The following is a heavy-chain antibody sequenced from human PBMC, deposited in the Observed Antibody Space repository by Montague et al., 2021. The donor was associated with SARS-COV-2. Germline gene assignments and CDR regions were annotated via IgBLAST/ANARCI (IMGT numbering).Heavy chain of an antibody. CDR1: GGSISSGGYY. D-gene: IGHD3-22*01. Sequence: TRSLTCTVPGGSISSGGYYWSWIRQHPGKGLEWIGYIYYSGSTYYNPSLKSRVTISVDTSKNQFSLKLSSVTAADMAVYYCARATRSIVVLNWFDPWGQGTLVTVSS. CDR3: ARATRSIVVLNWFDP. J-gene: IGHJ5*02. CDR2: IYYSGST. V-gene: IGHV4-31*03.